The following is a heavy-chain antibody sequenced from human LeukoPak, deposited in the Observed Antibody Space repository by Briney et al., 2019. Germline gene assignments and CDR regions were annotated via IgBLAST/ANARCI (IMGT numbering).Heavy chain of an antibody. CDR2: ISNSGSST. V-gene: IGHV3-23*01. CDR1: GFSFSSSA. CDR3: AKVRDRYYYGLDV. J-gene: IGHJ6*02. Sequence: PGGSLRLSCAASGFSFSSSAMSWVRQAPGKGLGLVSAISNSGSSTYYADSVKGRFTISRDNSKNTLYLQMYSLRAEDTAVYYCAKVRDRYYYGLDVWGQGTTVTVSS.